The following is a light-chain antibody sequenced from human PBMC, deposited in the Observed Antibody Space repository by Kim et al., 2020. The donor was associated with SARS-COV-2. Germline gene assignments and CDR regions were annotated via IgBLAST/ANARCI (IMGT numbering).Light chain of an antibody. CDR2: GNI. J-gene: IGLJ3*02. Sequence: RLTIPCTGNTPNIVTTRYVHWYQHLPPTAPNLLIYGNINRPSGVPDRFSGSKSATSASLAITGLQAEDEADYYCQSYDSSLSGPVFGGGTQLTVL. CDR1: TPNIVTTRY. V-gene: IGLV1-40*01. CDR3: QSYDSSLSGPV.